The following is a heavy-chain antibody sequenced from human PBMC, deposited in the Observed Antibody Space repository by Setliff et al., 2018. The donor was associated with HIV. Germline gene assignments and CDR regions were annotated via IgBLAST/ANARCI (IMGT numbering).Heavy chain of an antibody. V-gene: IGHV1-18*04. Sequence: ASVKVSCKTSGYTFTSYGMNWIRQAPGQGLEWMGWTYLGATNYAQRFRDRFTVTTDTSTSTAYMELRGLSPDDTALYYCARTDYGGNSGGNYFDYWGQGSLVTV. D-gene: IGHD4-17*01. CDR2: TYLGAT. CDR1: GYTFTSYG. CDR3: ARTDYGGNSGGNYFDY. J-gene: IGHJ4*02.